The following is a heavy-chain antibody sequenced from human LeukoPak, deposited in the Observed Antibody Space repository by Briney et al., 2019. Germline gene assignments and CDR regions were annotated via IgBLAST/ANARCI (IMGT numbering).Heavy chain of an antibody. D-gene: IGHD6-25*01. CDR3: ARKNRLWYFDL. CDR1: GYSISSGYY. Sequence: SETLSLTCAVSGYSISSGYYWGWIRQPPGKGLEWIGSIYHSGSTYYNPSPKSRVTISVDTSKNQFSLKLSSVTAADTAVYYCARKNRLWYFDLWGRGTLVTVSS. V-gene: IGHV4-38-2*01. J-gene: IGHJ2*01. CDR2: IYHSGST.